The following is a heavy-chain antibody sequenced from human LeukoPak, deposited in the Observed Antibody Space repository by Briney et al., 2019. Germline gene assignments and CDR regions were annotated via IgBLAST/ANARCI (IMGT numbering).Heavy chain of an antibody. CDR2: INTYNGNT. D-gene: IGHD1-26*01. Sequence: ASVKVSCKASGYTFSSYGISWVRQAPGQGLEWMGWINTYNGNTNYAPKLQGRVTMTTDTSTSTAYMELRSLRSDDTAVYYCAAGIGSRPEYFHYWGQGTLVTVSS. J-gene: IGHJ1*01. V-gene: IGHV1-18*01. CDR1: GYTFSSYG. CDR3: AAGIGSRPEYFHY.